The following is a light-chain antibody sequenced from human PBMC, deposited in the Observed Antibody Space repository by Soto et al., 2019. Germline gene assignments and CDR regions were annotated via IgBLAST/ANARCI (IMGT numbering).Light chain of an antibody. CDR3: QSYDSSLSGSE. CDR1: SSNIGAGYD. J-gene: IGLJ2*01. V-gene: IGLV1-40*01. Sequence: QAVLTQPPSVSGAPGQRVTISCTGSSSNIGAGYDVHWYQQLPGTAPKLLIYGNSNRPSGVPDRFSGSKSGTSASLAITGLQAEDEADYYCQSYDSSLSGSEFGGGTTLTVL. CDR2: GNS.